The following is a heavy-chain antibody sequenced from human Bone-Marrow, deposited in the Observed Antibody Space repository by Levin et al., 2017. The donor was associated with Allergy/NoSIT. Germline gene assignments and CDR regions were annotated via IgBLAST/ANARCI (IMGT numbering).Heavy chain of an antibody. CDR2: ISYDGSNR. CDR3: ARFLLSEYYFDS. V-gene: IGHV3-30*04. Sequence: GESLKISCAASGFIFRSYAMHWVRQAPGKGLEWVADISYDGSNRYYADSVKGRFTISRDNSKNTLYLQMSSLRAEDTALYYCARFLLSEYYFDSWGQGTLVTVSS. CDR1: GFIFRSYA. J-gene: IGHJ4*02. D-gene: IGHD3-16*02.